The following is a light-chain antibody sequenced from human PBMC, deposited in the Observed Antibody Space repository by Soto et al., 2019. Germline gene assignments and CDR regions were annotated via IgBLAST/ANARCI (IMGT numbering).Light chain of an antibody. Sequence: ELVLTQSPDTISLSPVERATLSCRSSQSVSTNSLAWYQQRPGQAPRPLIYGASSRATGTPDRFSGSGSGTDFTLIISRLEPEDFAVYYCQKYGSSVLTCGGGHKGAIK. J-gene: IGKJ4*01. CDR3: QKYGSSVLT. V-gene: IGKV3-20*01. CDR1: QSVSTNS. CDR2: GAS.